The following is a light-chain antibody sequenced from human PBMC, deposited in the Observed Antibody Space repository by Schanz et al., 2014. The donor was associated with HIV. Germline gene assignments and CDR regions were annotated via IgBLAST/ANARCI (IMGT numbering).Light chain of an antibody. Sequence: QSALTQPRSVSGSPGQSVTVSCTGTRSDVGGYNYVSWYQQHAGKAPKLMIYDVSKRPSGVPDRFSGSKSGNTASLTVSGLQAEDEADYYCISYTSSSTLGVFGGGTKLTVL. CDR1: RSDVGGYNY. CDR3: ISYTSSSTLGV. CDR2: DVS. J-gene: IGLJ2*01. V-gene: IGLV2-11*01.